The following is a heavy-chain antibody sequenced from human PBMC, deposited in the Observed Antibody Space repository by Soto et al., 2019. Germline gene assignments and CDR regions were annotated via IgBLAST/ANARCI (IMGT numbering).Heavy chain of an antibody. CDR3: ARDTNGLHD. D-gene: IGHD1-1*01. CDR2: INTDGSIT. Sequence: PGGSLRLSCAASGLIFSNYKMHWVRQAPGKGLVWVSRINTDGSITDYADSVKGRFTVSRDNAKNTMYLQMNSLTADDTAVYYCARDTNGLHDWGQGTLVIVSS. V-gene: IGHV3-74*01. J-gene: IGHJ4*02. CDR1: GLIFSNYK.